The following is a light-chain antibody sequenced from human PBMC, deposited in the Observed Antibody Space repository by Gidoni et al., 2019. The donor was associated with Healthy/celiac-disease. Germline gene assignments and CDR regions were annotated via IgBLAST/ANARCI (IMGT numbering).Light chain of an antibody. CDR1: SSDVGSYNL. Sequence: QSALPQPAPVSGSPGQSITISCTGTSSDVGSYNLVSWYQQHPGKAPKLMIYEVSKRPSGVSNRFSGSKSGNTASLTISGLQAEDEADYYCCSYAGSSTPAVFGGGTQLTVL. V-gene: IGLV2-23*02. CDR2: EVS. J-gene: IGLJ7*01. CDR3: CSYAGSSTPAV.